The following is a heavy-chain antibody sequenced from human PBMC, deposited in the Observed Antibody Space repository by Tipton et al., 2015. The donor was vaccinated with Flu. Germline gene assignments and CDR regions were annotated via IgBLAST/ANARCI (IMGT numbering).Heavy chain of an antibody. CDR2: ISSSGGAK. CDR1: RLTFSSHD. V-gene: IGHV3-48*03. Sequence: SLRLSCTASRLTFSSHDMNWVRQAPGKGLEWVSFISSSGGAKYYADSVKGRFTISRDNAKTSLFLQMDSLRPEDTAVYYCVRAVYSNLEPDVWGQGTTVIVSS. J-gene: IGHJ6*02. CDR3: VRAVYSNLEPDV. D-gene: IGHD4-11*01.